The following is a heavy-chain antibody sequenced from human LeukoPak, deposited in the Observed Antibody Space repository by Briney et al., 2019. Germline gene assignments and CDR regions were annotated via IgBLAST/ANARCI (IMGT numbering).Heavy chain of an antibody. Sequence: GASVKVSCTASGGTFSSHAISWVRQAPGQGLEWMGGIIPIFGTEKYAQKFQGRVTITADESTSTAYMELSSLRSEDTAVYYCARDSSEFRSLFPHWGQGTLVTVSS. V-gene: IGHV1-69*13. D-gene: IGHD3-3*02. J-gene: IGHJ1*01. CDR1: GGTFSSHA. CDR3: ARDSSEFRSLFPH. CDR2: IIPIFGTE.